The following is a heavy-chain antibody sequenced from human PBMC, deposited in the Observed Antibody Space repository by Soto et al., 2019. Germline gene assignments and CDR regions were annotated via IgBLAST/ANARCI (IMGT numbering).Heavy chain of an antibody. J-gene: IGHJ4*02. D-gene: IGHD5-18*01. Sequence: QLQLQESGPGLVKPSETLSLTCTVSGGSISSSSYYWGWIRQPPGKGLEWIGSIYYSGSTYYNPSLKIRVTISVDTPKNQFSLKLSSVTAADTAVYYCARVPSNRELWPFGTYYFDYWGQGTLVTVSS. V-gene: IGHV4-39*01. CDR2: IYYSGST. CDR3: ARVPSNRELWPFGTYYFDY. CDR1: GGSISSSSYY.